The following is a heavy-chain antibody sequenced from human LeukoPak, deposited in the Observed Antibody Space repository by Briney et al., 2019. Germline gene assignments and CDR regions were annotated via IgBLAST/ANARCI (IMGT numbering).Heavy chain of an antibody. D-gene: IGHD3-10*01. V-gene: IGHV1-18*01. CDR3: ARVRGYYGSGSYHDAFDI. J-gene: IGHJ3*02. Sequence: ASVKVSCKASGYTFTRYGISWVRQAPGQGLEWMGWISAYNGNTNYAQKLQGRVTMTTDTSTSTAYMELRSLRSDDTAVYYCARVRGYYGSGSYHDAFDIWGQGTMVTVSS. CDR2: ISAYNGNT. CDR1: GYTFTRYG.